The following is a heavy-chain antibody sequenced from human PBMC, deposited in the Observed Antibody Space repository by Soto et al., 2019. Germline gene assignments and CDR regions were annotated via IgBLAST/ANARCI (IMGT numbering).Heavy chain of an antibody. CDR2: ISGSGGST. V-gene: IGHV3-23*01. CDR3: AKASIAAAGYPDYYYGMDV. D-gene: IGHD6-13*01. CDR1: GFTFSSYA. J-gene: IGHJ6*02. Sequence: GSLRLSCAASGFTFSSYAMSWVRQAPGKGLEWVSAISGSGGSTYYADSVKGRFTISRDNSKNTLYLQMNSLRAEDAAVYYCAKASIAAAGYPDYYYGMDVWGQGTTVTVSS.